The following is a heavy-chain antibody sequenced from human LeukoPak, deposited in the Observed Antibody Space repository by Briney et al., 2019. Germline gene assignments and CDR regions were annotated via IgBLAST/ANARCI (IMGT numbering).Heavy chain of an antibody. CDR3: ARAVEMATIAQSYYFDY. J-gene: IGHJ4*02. D-gene: IGHD2-21*01. CDR2: IYYSGST. V-gene: IGHV4-31*03. Sequence: PSETLSLTCTVSGGSISSGGYSWSGIRQHRGKGVEWIVYIYYSGSTYYNPSLKSRVTISVDTSKNQFSLKLSSVAAADTAVYYCARAVEMATIAQSYYFDYWGQGTLVTVSS. CDR1: GGSISSGGYS.